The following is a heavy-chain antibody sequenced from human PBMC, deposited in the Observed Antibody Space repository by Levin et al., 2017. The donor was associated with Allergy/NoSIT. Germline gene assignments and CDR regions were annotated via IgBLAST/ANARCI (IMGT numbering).Heavy chain of an antibody. CDR3: ARGSSPPAPTPRNGITMIVVPIGLLDY. V-gene: IGHV3-33*01. Sequence: SGGSLRLSCAASGFTFSSYGMHWVRQAPGKGLEWVAVIWYDGSNKYYADSVKGRFTISRDNSKNTLYLQMNSLRAEDTAVYYCARGSSPPAPTPRNGITMIVVPIGLLDYWGQGTLVTVSS. CDR1: GFTFSSYG. D-gene: IGHD3-22*01. J-gene: IGHJ4*02. CDR2: IWYDGSNK.